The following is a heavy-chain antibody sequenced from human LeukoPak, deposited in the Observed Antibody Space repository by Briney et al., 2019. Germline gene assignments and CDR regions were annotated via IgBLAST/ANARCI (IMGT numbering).Heavy chain of an antibody. D-gene: IGHD3-22*01. V-gene: IGHV1-46*01. CDR2: INPSGGST. J-gene: IGHJ4*02. CDR1: GYTFTSYY. CDR3: ARDGCYYDSSGYPYYFDY. Sequence: ASVKVSCKASGYTFTSYYMHWVRQAPGQGLEWMGIINPSGGSTSSAQKFQGRVTMTRDTSTSTVYMELSSLRSEDTAVYYCARDGCYYDSSGYPYYFDYWGQGTLVTVSS.